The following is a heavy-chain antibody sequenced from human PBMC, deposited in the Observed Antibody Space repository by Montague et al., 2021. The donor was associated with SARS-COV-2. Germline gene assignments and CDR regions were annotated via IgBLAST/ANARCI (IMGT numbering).Heavy chain of an antibody. Sequence: SETLSLTCTVSGGSISSNNYYWDWIRQPPGKGLEWIGSIYDSGSTYYXPSLKRRVTISVDTSKNHFSLKLNSVTAADTAVYYCARRGRKLLPVATTIGGFDIWGQGTMVTVSS. CDR3: ARRGRKLLPVATTIGGFDI. CDR2: IYDSGST. D-gene: IGHD5-12*01. CDR1: GGSISSNNYY. V-gene: IGHV4-39*02. J-gene: IGHJ3*02.